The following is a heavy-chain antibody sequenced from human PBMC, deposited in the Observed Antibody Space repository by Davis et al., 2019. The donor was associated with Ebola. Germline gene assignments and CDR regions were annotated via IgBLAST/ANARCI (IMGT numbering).Heavy chain of an antibody. CDR2: IIPMYGTA. Sequence: SVKVSCKTSGGTLSGHAITWVRQAPGQGLECMGEIIPMYGTATYTQRFQGRVTFTADRSTSTAYMELSSLISEDTAVYFCARRPGLHDGFDIWGQGTVITVSA. J-gene: IGHJ3*02. CDR1: GGTLSGHA. CDR3: ARRPGLHDGFDI. V-gene: IGHV1-69*06. D-gene: IGHD3/OR15-3a*01.